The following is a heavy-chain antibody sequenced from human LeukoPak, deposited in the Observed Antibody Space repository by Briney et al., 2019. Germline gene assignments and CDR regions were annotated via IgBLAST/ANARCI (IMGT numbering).Heavy chain of an antibody. CDR2: VYYSGST. J-gene: IGHJ3*02. D-gene: IGHD3-16*01. V-gene: IGHV4-39*01. CDR1: GGSISHTEYY. CDR3: VRNASLLWGTVRRIHGFAI. Sequence: SETLSLTCTVAGGSISHTEYYWGWVRQSPGKGPEWIGSVYYSGSTHYNPALKSRLPISVDTSREQFSLTLTSETATDTALSYCVRNASLLWGTVRRIHGFAIWGQGTMVTVCS.